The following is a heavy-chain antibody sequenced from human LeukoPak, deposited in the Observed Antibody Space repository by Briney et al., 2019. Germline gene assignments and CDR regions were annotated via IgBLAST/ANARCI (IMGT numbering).Heavy chain of an antibody. V-gene: IGHV4-39*07. CDR1: GGSISSTFYY. Sequence: SSETLSLTCTVSGGSISSTFYYWGWIRQPPGKGLEWIGTTHYSGRTYYNPSLESRVTISVATSKNQFSLKLSSVTAADTAVYYCARDGPEGVMVVAPTHYFDYWGQGTLVTVSS. CDR2: THYSGRT. D-gene: IGHD2-15*01. J-gene: IGHJ4*01. CDR3: ARDGPEGVMVVAPTHYFDY.